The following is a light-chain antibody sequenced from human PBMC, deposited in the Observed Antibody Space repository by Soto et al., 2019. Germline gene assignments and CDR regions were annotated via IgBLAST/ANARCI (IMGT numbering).Light chain of an antibody. CDR2: DTS. CDR1: TGVVTSGHY. J-gene: IGLJ2*01. V-gene: IGLV7-46*01. Sequence: QAVVTQEPSLTVSPGGTVTLTCGSSTGVVTSGHYPYWFQQKPGQAPRTLIYDTSNKHSWTPARFSGSLLGGKAALTLSGAQPEDEADYYCFLSYGDPRPVFGGGTKLTVL. CDR3: FLSYGDPRPV.